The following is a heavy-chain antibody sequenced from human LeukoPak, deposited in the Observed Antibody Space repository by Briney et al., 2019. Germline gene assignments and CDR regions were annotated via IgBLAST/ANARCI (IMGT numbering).Heavy chain of an antibody. CDR2: IKQDGSEK. Sequence: PGGSLRLSWAASGFTFSSYWISWVRQAPGKGPEWVANIKQDGSEKYYVDSVKGRFTISRDNAKNSLYLQMNSLRAEDTAVYYCARSGSKDSSSWYDAFDIWGQGTMVTVSS. J-gene: IGHJ3*02. CDR3: ARSGSKDSSSWYDAFDI. D-gene: IGHD6-13*01. V-gene: IGHV3-7*01. CDR1: GFTFSSYW.